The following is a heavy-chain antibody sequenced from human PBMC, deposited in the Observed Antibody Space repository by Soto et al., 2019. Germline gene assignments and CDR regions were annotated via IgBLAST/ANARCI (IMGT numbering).Heavy chain of an antibody. Sequence: GGALRLSCAASGFTFRNYGMNGVRQAPGKGLEWVSYIGIGSSTKYYADSVKGRFTISRDNAKNSLYLQMNSLRAEDTAVYYCATLTKYDILPGFYPCWGQGTLVTVSS. D-gene: IGHD3-9*01. CDR2: IGIGSSTK. CDR1: GFTFRNYG. V-gene: IGHV3-48*01. CDR3: ATLTKYDILPGFYPC. J-gene: IGHJ4*02.